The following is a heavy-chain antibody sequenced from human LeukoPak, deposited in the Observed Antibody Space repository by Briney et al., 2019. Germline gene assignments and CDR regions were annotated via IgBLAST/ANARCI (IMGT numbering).Heavy chain of an antibody. CDR2: ISYDGRNE. J-gene: IGHJ4*02. V-gene: IGHV3-30*18. D-gene: IGHD5-12*01. CDR3: AKDRGYSHGFEY. Sequence: GGSLRLSCAASGFTFSSYGMHWVRQAPGKGLEWVAAISYDGRNEEYVDSVKGRFTISRDNSKNTLYLQMNSLRAEDTAVYYCAKDRGYSHGFEYWGQGTLVTVSS. CDR1: GFTFSSYG.